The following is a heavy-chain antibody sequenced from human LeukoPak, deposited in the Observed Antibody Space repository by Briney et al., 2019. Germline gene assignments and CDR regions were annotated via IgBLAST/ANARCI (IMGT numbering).Heavy chain of an antibody. Sequence: GGSLRLSCAASGFTFSSYAMSWVRQAPGKGLEWVSAISGSGGSTYYADSVKGRFTISRDNSKNTLYLQMNSLRVEDTAVYYCARDWSLRRTHGYYYGMDVWGQGTTVTVSS. J-gene: IGHJ6*02. CDR3: ARDWSLRRTHGYYYGMDV. CDR2: ISGSGGST. CDR1: GFTFSSYA. V-gene: IGHV3-23*01. D-gene: IGHD1-14*01.